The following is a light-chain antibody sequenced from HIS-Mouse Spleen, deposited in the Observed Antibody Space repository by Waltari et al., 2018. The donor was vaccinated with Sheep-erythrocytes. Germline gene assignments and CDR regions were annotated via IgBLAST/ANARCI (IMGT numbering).Light chain of an antibody. CDR3: CSYAGSSTFDWV. V-gene: IGLV2-23*03. J-gene: IGLJ3*02. Sequence: QSALTQPASVSGSPGQSITIPCTGTSSDVGGYNLVPWYQQHPGKAPKLMIYEGSKRPSGVSNRFSGSKSGNTASLTISGLQAEDEADYYCCSYAGSSTFDWVFGGGTKLTVL. CDR2: EGS. CDR1: SSDVGGYNL.